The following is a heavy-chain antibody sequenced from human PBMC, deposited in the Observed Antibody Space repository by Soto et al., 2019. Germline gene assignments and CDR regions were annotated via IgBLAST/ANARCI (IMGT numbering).Heavy chain of an antibody. CDR1: GDSVSSNTAS. Sequence: SQTLSLTCALSGDSVSSNTASWNWIRQSPSRGLEWLGRTYFRSKWYNDYAVSVKSRIIINPDISNNQFSLQLNSVTPEDTAVYFCAKGDNLGPKTGYAFDPWGQGIMVTVSS. CDR2: TYFRSKWYN. V-gene: IGHV6-1*01. J-gene: IGHJ5*02. CDR3: AKGDNLGPKTGYAFDP. D-gene: IGHD5-12*01.